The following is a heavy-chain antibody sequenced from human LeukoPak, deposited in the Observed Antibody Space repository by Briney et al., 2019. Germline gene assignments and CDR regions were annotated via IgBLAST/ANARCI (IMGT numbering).Heavy chain of an antibody. CDR1: GFSFSTYE. CDR3: ARVAAAGTYYFDS. D-gene: IGHD6-13*01. CDR2: ISSSGSTI. Sequence: GGSLRLSCAASGFSFSTYEMNWVRQAPGKGLEWVSYISSSGSTIYYADSVKGRLTISRDNAKNSLYLQMNSLRAEDTAVYYCARVAAAGTYYFDSWGQGALVTVSS. J-gene: IGHJ4*02. V-gene: IGHV3-48*03.